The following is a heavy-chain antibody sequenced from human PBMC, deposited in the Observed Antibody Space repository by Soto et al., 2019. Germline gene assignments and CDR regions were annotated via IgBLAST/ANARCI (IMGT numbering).Heavy chain of an antibody. CDR2: INHSGST. Sequence: PSETLSLTCAVYGGSFSGYYWSWIRQPPGKGLEWIGEINHSGSTNYNPSLKSRVTISVDTSKNQFSLKLSSVTAADTAVYYCASMDEYGDYFDYWGKATRVSGSA. V-gene: IGHV4-34*01. D-gene: IGHD4-17*01. J-gene: IGHJ4*02. CDR3: ASMDEYGDYFDY. CDR1: GGSFSGYY.